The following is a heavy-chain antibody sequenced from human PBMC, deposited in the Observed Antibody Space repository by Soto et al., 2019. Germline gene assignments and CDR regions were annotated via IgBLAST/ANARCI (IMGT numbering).Heavy chain of an antibody. D-gene: IGHD3-16*02. V-gene: IGHV1-18*01. CDR2: ISAYNGNT. J-gene: IGHJ6*02. CDR1: GYTFTSYG. CDR3: AREPYYDYGWGSYQTPRGMDV. Sequence: QVQLVQSGAEVKKPGASVKVSCKASGYTFTSYGISWVRQAPGQGLEWMGWISAYNGNTNYAQKLQGRVTMTTDTSTSTAYMELRSLRSDDTAVYSCAREPYYDYGWGSYQTPRGMDVWGQGTTVTFSS.